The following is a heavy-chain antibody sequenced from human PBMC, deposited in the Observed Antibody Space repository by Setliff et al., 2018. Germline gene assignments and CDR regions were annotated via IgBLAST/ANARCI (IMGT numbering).Heavy chain of an antibody. CDR1: GQSFSDYY. Sequence: SETLSLTCAIYGQSFSDYYWSWIRQSAGKGLEWIGRIYASGSTEYNPSLGSRVTISVDTSRNQFSLQLSSVTSADTAIYYCTKGRVGLAARAGYWGQGTLVTVSS. CDR2: IYASGST. J-gene: IGHJ4*02. V-gene: IGHV4-59*10. D-gene: IGHD1-26*01. CDR3: TKGRVGLAARAGY.